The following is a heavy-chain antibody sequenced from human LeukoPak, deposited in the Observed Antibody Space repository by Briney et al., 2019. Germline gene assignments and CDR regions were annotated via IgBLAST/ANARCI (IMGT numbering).Heavy chain of an antibody. D-gene: IGHD3-22*01. CDR3: ARAKYYYDSSGHPEDY. CDR1: GYTFTGYY. J-gene: IGHJ4*02. Sequence: ASVKVSCKASGYTFTGYYMHWVRQAPGQGLEWMGRINPNSGGTNYAQKFQGRVTMTRDTSISTAYMELSRLRSDDTAVYYCARAKYYYDSSGHPEDYWGQGTLVTASS. V-gene: IGHV1-2*06. CDR2: INPNSGGT.